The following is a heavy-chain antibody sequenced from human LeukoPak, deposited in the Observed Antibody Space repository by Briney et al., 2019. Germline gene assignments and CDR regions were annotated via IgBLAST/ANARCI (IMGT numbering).Heavy chain of an antibody. CDR2: IYYSGST. CDR3: ARDLRGRDGYNKFDAFDI. Sequence: PSETLSLTCTVSDGSISSYYWSWIRQPPGKGLEWIGYIYYSGSTNYNPSLKSRVTISVDTSKNQFSLKLSSVTAADTAVYYCARDLRGRDGYNKFDAFDIWGQGTMVTVSS. V-gene: IGHV4-59*01. J-gene: IGHJ3*02. D-gene: IGHD5-24*01. CDR1: DGSISSYY.